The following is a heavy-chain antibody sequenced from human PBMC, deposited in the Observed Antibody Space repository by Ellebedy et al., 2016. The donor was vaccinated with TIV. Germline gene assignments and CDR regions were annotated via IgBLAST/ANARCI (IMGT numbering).Heavy chain of an antibody. D-gene: IGHD2-15*01. J-gene: IGHJ4*02. CDR2: ISFDGGNK. V-gene: IGHV3-30-3*01. CDR1: GFTFSNYA. Sequence: GESLKISCVASGFTFSNYAMHWVRQAPGKGLDWVAVISFDGGNKYYADSVKGRFTISRDNSRNTLYLQVSSLRAEDRAVYYCARGVVGAGNGNEYWGRGTLVTVSS. CDR3: ARGVVGAGNGNEY.